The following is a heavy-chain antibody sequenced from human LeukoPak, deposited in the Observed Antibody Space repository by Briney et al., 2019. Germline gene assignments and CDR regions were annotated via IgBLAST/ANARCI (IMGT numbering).Heavy chain of an antibody. CDR1: GFTFSSYA. Sequence: GGSLRLSCAASGFTFSSYAMTWVRQAPGKGLQWVSAVSGSGAHTYYADSVKGRFTISRDNSKNTLYLQMNNLRAEDTAIYYCAKAANYDILTGYYLDYWGQGTLVTVSS. CDR2: VSGSGAHT. V-gene: IGHV3-23*01. CDR3: AKAANYDILTGYYLDY. J-gene: IGHJ4*02. D-gene: IGHD3-9*01.